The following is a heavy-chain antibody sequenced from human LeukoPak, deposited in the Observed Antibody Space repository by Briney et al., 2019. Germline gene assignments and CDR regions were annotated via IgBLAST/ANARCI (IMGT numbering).Heavy chain of an antibody. CDR2: INPNSGGT. J-gene: IGHJ3*02. D-gene: IGHD7-27*01. Sequence: ASVKVSCKASGYTFTGYYMHWVRQAPGQGLEWMGWINPNSGGTNYAQKFQGRVTMARDTSISTAYMELSRLRSDDTAVYYCARFKWGSSALDIWGQGTMVTVSS. CDR1: GYTFTGYY. V-gene: IGHV1-2*02. CDR3: ARFKWGSSALDI.